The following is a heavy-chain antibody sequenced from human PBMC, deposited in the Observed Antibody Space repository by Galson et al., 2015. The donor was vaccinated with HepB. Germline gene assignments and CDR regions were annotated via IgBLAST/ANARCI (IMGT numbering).Heavy chain of an antibody. D-gene: IGHD1-26*01. V-gene: IGHV3-23*01. J-gene: IGHJ4*02. CDR3: AKSLSGSSYDVLHY. Sequence: SLRLSCAASGFTFNNYAMTWVRLAPGEGLEWVSSISGSGAVTYNAGSVKGRFTISRDDTKNTLYLQMSSLRAEDTAVYFCAKSLSGSSYDVLHYWGQGTLVTVSS. CDR1: GFTFNNYA. CDR2: ISGSGAVT.